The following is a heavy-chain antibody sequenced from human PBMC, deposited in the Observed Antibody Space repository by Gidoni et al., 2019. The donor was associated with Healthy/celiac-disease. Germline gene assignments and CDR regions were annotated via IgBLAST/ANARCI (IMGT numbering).Heavy chain of an antibody. Sequence: QLQLQESGPGLVKPSETLSLTCTVSGGSISSSSYYWGWIRQPPGKGLEWIGSIYYSGSTYYNPSLKSRVTISVDTSKNQFSLKLSSVTAADTAVYYCANTAMVYYYGMDVWGQGTTVTVSS. D-gene: IGHD5-18*01. CDR3: ANTAMVYYYGMDV. V-gene: IGHV4-39*01. CDR1: GGSISSSSYY. CDR2: IYYSGST. J-gene: IGHJ6*02.